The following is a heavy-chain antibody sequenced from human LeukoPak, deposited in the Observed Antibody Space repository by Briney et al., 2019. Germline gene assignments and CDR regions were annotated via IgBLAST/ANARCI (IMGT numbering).Heavy chain of an antibody. CDR3: ARFGVVTNDAFDI. CDR1: GYTFNGYY. D-gene: IGHD3-3*01. V-gene: IGHV1-2*02. J-gene: IGHJ3*02. CDR2: INPNSGVT. Sequence: ASVTVSCKASGYTFNGYYLHWVRPAPGQGLEWMGWINPNSGVTKFAQQFQGRVTMTWDTSVSTAYMELSRLTSDDTAMYYCARFGVVTNDAFDIWGQGTMVTISS.